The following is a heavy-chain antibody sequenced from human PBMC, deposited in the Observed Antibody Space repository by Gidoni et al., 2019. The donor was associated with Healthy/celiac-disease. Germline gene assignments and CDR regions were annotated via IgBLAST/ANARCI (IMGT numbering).Heavy chain of an antibody. CDR2: IYYSGST. V-gene: IGHV4-59*08. CDR3: ARHTKRGNFYYFDY. CDR1: AGPISSYY. J-gene: IGHJ4*02. Sequence: QVQLQESGPGLVKPSETLSLPCTVSAGPISSYYWRWIRQPPGKGLEWIGYIYYSGSTNYNPSLKSRVTISVDTSKNQFSLKLSSVTAADTAVYYCARHTKRGNFYYFDYWGQGTLVTVSS. D-gene: IGHD2-21*02.